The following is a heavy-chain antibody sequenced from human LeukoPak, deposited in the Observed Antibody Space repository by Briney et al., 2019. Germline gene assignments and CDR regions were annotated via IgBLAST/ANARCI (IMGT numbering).Heavy chain of an antibody. CDR2: ISSSSYI. Sequence: GGSLRLSCAASGFTFSSYSMNWVRQAPGKGLEWVSSISSSSYIYYADSVKGRFTISRDNAKNSLYLRMNSLRAEDTAVYYCARDESDGYYYYMDVWGRGTTVTVSS. CDR3: ARDESDGYYYYMDV. V-gene: IGHV3-21*01. J-gene: IGHJ6*03. D-gene: IGHD2-21*01. CDR1: GFTFSSYS.